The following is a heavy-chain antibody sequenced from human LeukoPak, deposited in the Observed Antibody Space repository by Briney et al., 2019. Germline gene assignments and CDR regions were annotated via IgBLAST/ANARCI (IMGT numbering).Heavy chain of an antibody. V-gene: IGHV1-69*13. CDR1: GGTFSSYA. J-gene: IGHJ4*02. CDR2: IIPIFGTA. Sequence: GASVKVSCKASGGTFSSYAISWVRQAPGQGLEWMGGIIPIFGTANYAQKFQGRVMITADESTSTAYMELSSLRSEDTAVYYCARPRVKCSSTSCLFDYWGQGTLVTVSS. D-gene: IGHD2-2*01. CDR3: ARPRVKCSSTSCLFDY.